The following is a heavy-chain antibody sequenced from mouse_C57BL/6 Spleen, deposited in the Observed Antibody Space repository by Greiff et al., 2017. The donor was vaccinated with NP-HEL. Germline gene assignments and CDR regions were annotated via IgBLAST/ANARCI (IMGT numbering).Heavy chain of an antibody. D-gene: IGHD2-4*01. CDR1: GYTFTSYW. CDR3: AIYDYGDY. CDR2: IDPSDSYT. Sequence: QVQLQQPGAELVKPGASVKLSCKASGYTFTSYWMQWVKQRPGQGLEWIGEIDPSDSYTNYNQKFKGKATLTVDTSSSTAYMQLSSLTSEDSAVYYCAIYDYGDYWGQGTTLTVSS. J-gene: IGHJ2*01. V-gene: IGHV1-50*01.